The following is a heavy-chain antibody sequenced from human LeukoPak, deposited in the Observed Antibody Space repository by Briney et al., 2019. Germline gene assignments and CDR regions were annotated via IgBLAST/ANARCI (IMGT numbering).Heavy chain of an antibody. Sequence: ASVKVSCKASGYTFTSYYMHWVRQAPGQGLEWMGIINPSGGSTSYAQKFQGRVTMTRDTSTSTVYMELSSLRSEDTAVYYCARSGSSGWHKYNWFDPWGQGTLVTVSS. V-gene: IGHV1-46*01. J-gene: IGHJ5*02. CDR3: ARSGSSGWHKYNWFDP. CDR2: INPSGGST. CDR1: GYTFTSYY. D-gene: IGHD6-19*01.